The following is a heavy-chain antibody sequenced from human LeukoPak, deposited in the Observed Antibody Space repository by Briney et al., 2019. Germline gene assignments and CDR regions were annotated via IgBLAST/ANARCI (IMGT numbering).Heavy chain of an antibody. CDR2: IGRSGST. J-gene: IGHJ3*02. Sequence: GGPLRLSFAASGLSFSQFDMRGFAQAPGKGLEWVSGIGRSGSTYYTDSVKGRFTISRDNSKNALYLQMNSLRAEDTAVYYCAKGESFAFANWGQGTMVTVSS. D-gene: IGHD2-21*01. CDR1: GLSFSQFD. V-gene: IGHV3-23*01. CDR3: AKGESFAFAN.